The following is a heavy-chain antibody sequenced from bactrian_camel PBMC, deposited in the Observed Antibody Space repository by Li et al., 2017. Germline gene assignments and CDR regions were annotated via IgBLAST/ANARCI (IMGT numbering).Heavy chain of an antibody. V-gene: IGHV3S33*01. CDR2: TNGGGGGV. Sequence: GLEWVSGTNGGGGGVAYAEFAKGRFTISRDNGNNKLYLQLSSLKTEDTAIYYCTRGLKWSLSPAHDYRGQGTQVTVS. D-gene: IGHD1*01. J-gene: IGHJ4*01. CDR3: TRGLKWSLSPAHDY.